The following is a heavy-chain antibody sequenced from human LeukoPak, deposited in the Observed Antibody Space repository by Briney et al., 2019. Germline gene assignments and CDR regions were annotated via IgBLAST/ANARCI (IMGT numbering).Heavy chain of an antibody. CDR2: IYYSGST. D-gene: IGHD3-10*01. CDR1: GGSISSSSYY. J-gene: IGHJ6*03. Sequence: SETLSLTCTVSGGSISSSSYYWGWIRQPPGKGLEWIGSIYYSGSTYYNPSLKSRVTISVDTSKNQFSLKLSSVTAADTAVYYCARLFLGSGSYSYPNFPLPYYYYYMDVWGKGTTVTISS. CDR3: ARLFLGSGSYSYPNFPLPYYYYYMDV. V-gene: IGHV4-39*01.